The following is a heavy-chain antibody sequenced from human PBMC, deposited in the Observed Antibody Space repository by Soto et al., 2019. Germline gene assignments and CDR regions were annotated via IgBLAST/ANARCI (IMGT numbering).Heavy chain of an antibody. Sequence: PSETLSLTCAVSGGSISSSNWWSWVRQPPGKGLEWIGEIYHSGSTNYNPSLKSRVTISVDKSKNQFSLKLSSVTAADTAVYYCARRFGYCSGGSCYTFDYWGQGTLVTV. CDR2: IYHSGST. CDR3: ARRFGYCSGGSCYTFDY. V-gene: IGHV4-4*02. D-gene: IGHD2-15*01. CDR1: GGSISSSNW. J-gene: IGHJ4*02.